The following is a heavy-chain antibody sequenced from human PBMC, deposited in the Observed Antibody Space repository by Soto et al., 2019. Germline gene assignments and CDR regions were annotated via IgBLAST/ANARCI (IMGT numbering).Heavy chain of an antibody. V-gene: IGHV3-23*01. CDR3: AKDDFTDRGDDYFDY. CDR1: GFTFDNFA. D-gene: IGHD2-21*02. Sequence: EVRLLESGGGLEQPGGSLRLSCTTSGFTFDNFAMSWVRQAPGRGLEWVSAISGGGGGKYYADSVKGRFIISRDNSKNTLYLQLNSLRFEDTAVYYCAKDDFTDRGDDYFDYWGPGTLVTVSS. J-gene: IGHJ4*02. CDR2: ISGGGGGK.